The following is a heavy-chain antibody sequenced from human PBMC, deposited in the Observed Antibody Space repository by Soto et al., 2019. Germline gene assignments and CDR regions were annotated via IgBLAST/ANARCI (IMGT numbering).Heavy chain of an antibody. V-gene: IGHV4-30-2*01. CDR3: AREQRAGTTSYGMDV. J-gene: IGHJ6*02. Sequence: TSETLSLTCAFSGVSIRSSGYSWSWIRQPPGKGLEWIGYIYHSGSAYYNPSLKSRVTISVDRSKNQFSLQLNSVTPEDTAVYYCAREQRAGTTSYGMDVWGQGTTVTVSS. CDR1: GVSIRSSGYS. D-gene: IGHD1-1*01. CDR2: IYHSGSA.